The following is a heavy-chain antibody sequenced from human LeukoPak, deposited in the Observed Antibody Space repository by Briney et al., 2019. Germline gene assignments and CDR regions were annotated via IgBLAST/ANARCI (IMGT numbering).Heavy chain of an antibody. CDR2: ISSSGSTI. V-gene: IGHV3-48*03. Sequence: PGGSLRLSCAASGFTFSSYEMNWVRQAPGKGLEWVSYISSSGSTIYYADSVKGRFTISRDNAKNSLYLQMNSLRAEDTAVYYCARDGVSYYYDSSGGYYFEYWGQGTLVTVSS. CDR1: GFTFSSYE. J-gene: IGHJ4*02. D-gene: IGHD3-22*01. CDR3: ARDGVSYYYDSSGGYYFEY.